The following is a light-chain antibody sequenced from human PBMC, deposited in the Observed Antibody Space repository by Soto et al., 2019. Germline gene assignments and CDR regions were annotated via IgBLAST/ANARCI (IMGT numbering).Light chain of an antibody. Sequence: QSVLTQPPSVSGAPGQRVTISCTGTSSYIGAGYDVHWYQQLPGTAPKLLIYGNSNRPSGVPDRFSGSKSGTSVSLAITGLQAEDEAEYYCQSYDSSLSGSVFGGGTKLTVL. J-gene: IGLJ3*02. V-gene: IGLV1-40*01. CDR3: QSYDSSLSGSV. CDR1: SSYIGAGYD. CDR2: GNS.